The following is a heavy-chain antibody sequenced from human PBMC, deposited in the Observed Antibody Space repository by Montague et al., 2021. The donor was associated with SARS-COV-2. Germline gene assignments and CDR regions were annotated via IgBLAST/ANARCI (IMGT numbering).Heavy chain of an antibody. J-gene: IGHJ4*02. Sequence: SETLSLTCAASGAPFSGYYWSWIRQPPGKGLEWNGEIRHDGSTNYNPSLKSRITMSVDTSKNRFSLKLDSMTAADTAVYYCARALGVAVIKRFDYWGQGPLVTVSS. CDR3: ARALGVAVIKRFDY. CDR2: IRHDGST. D-gene: IGHD3-22*01. CDR1: GAPFSGYY. V-gene: IGHV4-34*01.